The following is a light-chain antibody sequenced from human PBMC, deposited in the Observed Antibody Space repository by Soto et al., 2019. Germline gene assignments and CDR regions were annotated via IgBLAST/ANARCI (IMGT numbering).Light chain of an antibody. CDR1: QSIRSR. CDR3: QQYNSYPWT. CDR2: AAS. V-gene: IGKV1-5*01. Sequence: DIQMTQSPSTLAASLGYRFTITFRASQSIRSRLAWYQQKPGKAPKLLIYAASSLQSGVPSRFSGSGSGTEFTLTISSLQPDDFATYYCQQYNSYPWTFGQGTKVDIK. J-gene: IGKJ1*01.